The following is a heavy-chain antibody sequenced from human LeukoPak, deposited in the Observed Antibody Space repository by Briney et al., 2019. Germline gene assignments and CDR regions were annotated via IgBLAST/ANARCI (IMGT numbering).Heavy chain of an antibody. CDR2: IDTAGNT. J-gene: IGHJ3*02. CDR1: GFTFSTXX. Sequence: GGSLRLSCAXSGFTFSTXXXXXXXXATGKXXXWVSAIDTAGNTFYPXSVRGXFTISXENAXNSLYLQMNNVRAGDTAVYYCARTSKVTSVMDIWGQGAMVTVSS. V-gene: IGHV3-13*01. CDR3: ARTSKVTSVMDI. D-gene: IGHD3-16*01.